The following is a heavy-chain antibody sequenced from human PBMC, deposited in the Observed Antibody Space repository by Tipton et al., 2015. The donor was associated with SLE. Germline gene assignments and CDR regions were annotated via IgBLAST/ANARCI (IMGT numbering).Heavy chain of an antibody. J-gene: IGHJ4*02. V-gene: IGHV4-34*01. Sequence: TLSLTCAVYGGSFSGYYWSWIRQPPGKGLEWIGEINHSGSTNYNPSLKSRVTISVDTSKNQFSLKLSSVTAADMAVYYCARGTGRGSSWFDYWGQGTLVTVSS. D-gene: IGHD6-13*01. CDR1: GGSFSGYY. CDR2: INHSGST. CDR3: ARGTGRGSSWFDY.